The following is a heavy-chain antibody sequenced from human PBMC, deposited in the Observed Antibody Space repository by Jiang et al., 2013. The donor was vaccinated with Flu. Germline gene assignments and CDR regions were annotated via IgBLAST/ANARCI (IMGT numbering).Heavy chain of an antibody. CDR2: INPSGGST. V-gene: IGHV1-46*01. Sequence: GAEVKKPGASVKVSCKASGYTFTSYYMHWVRQAPGQGLEWMGIINPSGGSTSYAQKFQGRVTMTRDTSTSTVYMELSSLRSEDTAVYYCARDLGRANYYDSSGYSLHYWGQGTLVTVSS. J-gene: IGHJ4*02. CDR3: ARDLGRANYYDSSGYSLHY. CDR1: GYTFTSYY. D-gene: IGHD3-22*01.